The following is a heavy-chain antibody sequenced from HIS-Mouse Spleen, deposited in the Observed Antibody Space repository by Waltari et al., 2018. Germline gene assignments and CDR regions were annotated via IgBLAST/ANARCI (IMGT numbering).Heavy chain of an antibody. CDR3: AREIPYSSSWYDWYFDL. Sequence: QLQLQESGPGLVKPSETLSLTCTVSGGSISSSSYYWGWLRQPPGKGLEGIGRSSYSGSTHYNPPCKSRVTIAVDTSKNQFALKLSAVTAADTAVYYCAREIPYSSSWYDWYFDLWGRGTLVTVSS. D-gene: IGHD6-13*01. CDR1: GGSISSSSYY. J-gene: IGHJ2*01. V-gene: IGHV4-39*07. CDR2: SSYSGST.